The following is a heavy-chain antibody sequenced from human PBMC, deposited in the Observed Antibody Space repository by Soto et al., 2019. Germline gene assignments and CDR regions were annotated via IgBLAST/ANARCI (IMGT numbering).Heavy chain of an antibody. D-gene: IGHD3-10*01. CDR2: IRSKANSYAT. CDR1: GFTFSGSA. Sequence: PGGSLRLSCAASGFTFSGSAVHWVRQASGKGLEWVGRIRSKANSYATAYAASVKGRCTISRDDSKNTAYLQMNSLKTEDTAVYYCARDSGEYQLPRPYYGSASYLAYYGMDVWGQGTTVTVSS. V-gene: IGHV3-73*01. CDR3: ARDSGEYQLPRPYYGSASYLAYYGMDV. J-gene: IGHJ6*02.